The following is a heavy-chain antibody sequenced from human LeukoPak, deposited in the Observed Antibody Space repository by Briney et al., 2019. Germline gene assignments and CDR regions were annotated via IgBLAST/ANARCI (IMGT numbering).Heavy chain of an antibody. CDR1: GFNFNNYA. CDR3: AKDRYSGSPHWFDS. V-gene: IGHV3-23*01. Sequence: GGSLRLSCAASGFNFNNYAMTWVRQAPGKGLERVSGITVSGSSTYYADSAKGRFSISRDNSKNTLYLQMNSLRAEDTAVYYCAKDRYSGSPHWFDSWGQGTQVTVSS. CDR2: ITVSGSST. J-gene: IGHJ5*01. D-gene: IGHD5-12*01.